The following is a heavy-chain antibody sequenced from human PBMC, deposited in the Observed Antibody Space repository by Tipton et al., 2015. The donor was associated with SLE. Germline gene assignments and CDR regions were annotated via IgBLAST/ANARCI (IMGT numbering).Heavy chain of an antibody. V-gene: IGHV3-74*01. CDR3: VTDPGSRANFYFDH. D-gene: IGHD1-26*01. CDR1: GFTFNRYW. J-gene: IGHJ4*02. CDR2: IDSDGTIT. Sequence: SLRLSCAASGFTFNRYWMHWVRQAPGKGLMRVSRIDSDGTITNYADTVKGRFTISRDNAKSSVNLQMDSLRAEDTATYHCVTDPGSRANFYFDHWGQGALVTVS.